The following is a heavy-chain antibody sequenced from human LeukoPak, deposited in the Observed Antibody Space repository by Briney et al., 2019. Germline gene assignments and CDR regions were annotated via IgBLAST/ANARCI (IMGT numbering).Heavy chain of an antibody. CDR1: GFTFSNYA. V-gene: IGHV3-66*01. J-gene: IGHJ4*02. CDR3: ALGDPSSS. D-gene: IGHD6-13*01. Sequence: GGSLRLSCAASGFTFSNYAMTWVRQAPGKGLEWVSVVYSGGSTYYADSVKGRFTISRDSSKNTLYLQMNSLRAEDTAVYYCALGDPSSSWGQGTLVTVSS. CDR2: VYSGGST.